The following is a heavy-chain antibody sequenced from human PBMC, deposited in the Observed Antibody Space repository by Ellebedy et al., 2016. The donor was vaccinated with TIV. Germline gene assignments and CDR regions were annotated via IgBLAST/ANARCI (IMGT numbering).Heavy chain of an antibody. CDR1: GGTISSNY. Sequence: MPSETLSLTCTVSGGTISSNYWSWVRQAPGKGLEWIGYMSYSGRTYYNPSLKRRTTVSIDTSKNQFSLKLSSWTAADTAVYYCARKLSGNNRHIFDYWGQGTLVTVSS. J-gene: IGHJ4*02. D-gene: IGHD1-14*01. CDR3: ARKLSGNNRHIFDY. V-gene: IGHV4-59*01. CDR2: MSYSGRT.